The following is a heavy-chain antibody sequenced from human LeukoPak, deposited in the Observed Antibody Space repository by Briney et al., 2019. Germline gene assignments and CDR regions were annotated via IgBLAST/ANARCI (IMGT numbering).Heavy chain of an antibody. V-gene: IGHV1-69*13. D-gene: IGHD3-10*01. Sequence: EASVKVSCKASGYTFTSYGISWVRQAPGQGLEWMGGIIPIFGAANYAQKFQGRVTITADESTSTAYMELSSLRSEDTAVYYCARAPGPGRDYYGMDVWGQGTTVTVSS. J-gene: IGHJ6*02. CDR1: GYTFTSYG. CDR3: ARAPGPGRDYYGMDV. CDR2: IIPIFGAA.